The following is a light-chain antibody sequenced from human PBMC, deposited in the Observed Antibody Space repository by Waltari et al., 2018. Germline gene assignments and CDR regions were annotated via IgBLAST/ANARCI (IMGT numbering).Light chain of an antibody. CDR3: QKYDAAPWT. V-gene: IGKV1-27*01. CDR2: AAS. J-gene: IGKJ1*01. Sequence: QVTQYPPSLSASVGDRVTITCRANQGISNYLAWYQQKPGKIPELLIYAASTLQSGVPSRFGGSGSATDFTLTISSLQPEDVATYYCQKYDAAPWTFGQGTKVEIK. CDR1: QGISNY.